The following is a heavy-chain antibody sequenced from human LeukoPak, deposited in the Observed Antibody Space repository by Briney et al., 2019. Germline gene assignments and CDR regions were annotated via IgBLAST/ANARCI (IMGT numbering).Heavy chain of an antibody. CDR2: IHPHGIF. Sequence: SETLSLTCDVSGGSCDDYYCSWIRQPPGKGLEWIGEIHPHGIFYYNSSLMSRVTISIDASKTQFSLKLTSVTAADTAFYYCARGRDRSKAGDLWGQGSLVTVSS. CDR1: GGSCDDYY. V-gene: IGHV4-34*01. CDR3: ARGRDRSKAGDL. D-gene: IGHD5-24*01. J-gene: IGHJ5*02.